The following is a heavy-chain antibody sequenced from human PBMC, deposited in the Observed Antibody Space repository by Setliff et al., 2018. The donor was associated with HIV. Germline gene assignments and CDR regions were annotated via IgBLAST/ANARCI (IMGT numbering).Heavy chain of an antibody. J-gene: IGHJ3*02. V-gene: IGHV3-48*01. Sequence: PGGSLRLSCAASGFTFSSYSMNWARQSPGKGLEWVSYISGSGSGVDYADSVRGRFTVSRDNARSSLYLQLNSLRSEDTAVYYCAGAFPRRSDAFDIWGQGTMVTVSS. CDR2: ISGSGSGV. CDR1: GFTFSSYS. CDR3: AGAFPRRSDAFDI.